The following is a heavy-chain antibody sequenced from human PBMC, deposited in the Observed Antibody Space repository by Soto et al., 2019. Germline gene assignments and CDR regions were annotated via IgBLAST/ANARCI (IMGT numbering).Heavy chain of an antibody. J-gene: IGHJ4*02. Sequence: PSETLSLTCAVYGWSFCGYYWTWIRQPPGTGLEWIGEINHSGSTNYNPSLKSRVTISVDTSKNQFSLKLTSVSAADTAVYYCARDKITGPFDYWGQGTLVTVSS. CDR3: ARDKITGPFDY. D-gene: IGHD2-8*02. CDR2: INHSGST. CDR1: GWSFCGYY. V-gene: IGHV4-34*01.